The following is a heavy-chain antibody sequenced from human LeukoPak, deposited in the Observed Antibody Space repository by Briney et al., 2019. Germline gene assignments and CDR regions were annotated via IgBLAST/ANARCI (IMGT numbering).Heavy chain of an antibody. CDR1: GFTFSSFA. D-gene: IGHD3-3*01. CDR2: ITGSGGKT. CDR3: ARLLRFPRGYYYYMDV. J-gene: IGHJ6*03. Sequence: GGSLRLSCAASGFTFSSFAMTWVRQAPGKGLEWVSAITGSGGKTYYADSVKGRFTISRDNAKNSLYLQMNSLRAEDTAVYYCARLLRFPRGYYYYMDVWGKGTTVTVSS. V-gene: IGHV3-23*01.